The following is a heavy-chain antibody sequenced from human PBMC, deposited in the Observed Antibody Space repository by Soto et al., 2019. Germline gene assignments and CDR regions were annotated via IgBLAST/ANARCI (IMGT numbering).Heavy chain of an antibody. D-gene: IGHD2-21*01. CDR3: AKGCGGDCYYPHDAFDI. CDR2: ISYDGSNK. J-gene: IGHJ3*02. Sequence: GGPLRLCWGAAWFTIVSHGMHWVRKAPGKGLEWVAVISYDGSNKYYADSVKGRFTISRDNSKNTLYLQMNSLRAEDTAVYYCAKGCGGDCYYPHDAFDIWGQGTMVTVSS. V-gene: IGHV3-30*18. CDR1: WFTIVSHG.